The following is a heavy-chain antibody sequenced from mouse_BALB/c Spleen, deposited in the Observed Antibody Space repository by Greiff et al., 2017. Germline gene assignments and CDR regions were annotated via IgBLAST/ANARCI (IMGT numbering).Heavy chain of an antibody. D-gene: IGHD2-2*01. J-gene: IGHJ3*01. CDR1: GDSITSGY. CDR3: ARYNGYDGAWFAD. Sequence: EVKVEESGPSLVKPSQTLSLTCSVTGDSITSGYWNWIRKFPGNKLQYMGYISYSGSTYYNPSLKSRISITRDTSKNQYYLQLNSVTTEDTATYYCARYNGYDGAWFADWGQGTLVTVSA. V-gene: IGHV3-8*02. CDR2: ISYSGST.